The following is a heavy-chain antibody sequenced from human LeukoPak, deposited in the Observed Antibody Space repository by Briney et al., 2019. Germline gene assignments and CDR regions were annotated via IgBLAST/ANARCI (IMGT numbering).Heavy chain of an antibody. D-gene: IGHD3-22*01. CDR3: ARDRYYYDIGAAFDI. V-gene: IGHV4-31*03. Sequence: SETLSLTCTVSGGSISSGGYYWSWIRQHPGKGLEWIGYIYYSGSTYYNPSLKSRVTISVDTSKNQFSLKLSSVTAADTAVYYCARDRYYYDIGAAFDIWGQGTMLTVSS. J-gene: IGHJ3*02. CDR1: GGSISSGGYY. CDR2: IYYSGST.